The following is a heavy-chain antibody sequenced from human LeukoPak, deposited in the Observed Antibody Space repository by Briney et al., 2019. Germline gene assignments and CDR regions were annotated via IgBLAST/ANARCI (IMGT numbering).Heavy chain of an antibody. Sequence: PGGSLRLSCAASGFTFSNYWMSRVRQAPGNGLEWVANINPDGSEKYSVDSVTGRFTISRDNAENTVFLQMNSLRAEDSAVYYCARESYFDTREDALDVWGQGTMVTVSS. J-gene: IGHJ3*01. D-gene: IGHD3-22*01. V-gene: IGHV3-7*01. CDR1: GFTFSNYW. CDR2: INPDGSEK. CDR3: ARESYFDTREDALDV.